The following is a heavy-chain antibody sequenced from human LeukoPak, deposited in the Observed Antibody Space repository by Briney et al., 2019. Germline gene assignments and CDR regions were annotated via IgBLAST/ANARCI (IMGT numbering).Heavy chain of an antibody. CDR1: GFTFGDYA. J-gene: IGHJ4*02. Sequence: GGSLRLSCTASGFTFGDYAVNWVRQAPGKGLEWASYISGSGSSIYYADSVKGRFTISRDNAKNSLYLQMNSLRAEDTAVYYCARQLDSWGQGTLVTVSS. V-gene: IGHV3-48*01. CDR3: ARQLDS. CDR2: ISGSGSSI.